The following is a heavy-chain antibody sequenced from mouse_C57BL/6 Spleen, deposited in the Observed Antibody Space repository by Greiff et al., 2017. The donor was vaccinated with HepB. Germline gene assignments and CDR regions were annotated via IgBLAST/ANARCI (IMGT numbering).Heavy chain of an antibody. Sequence: VQLQQPGAELVKPGASVKLSCKASGYTFTSYWMQWVKQRPGQGLEWIGEIDPSDSYTNYNQKFKGKATLTVDTSSSTAYMQLSSLTSEDSAVYYCASFTTVVFDYWGQGTTLTVSS. D-gene: IGHD1-1*01. CDR1: GYTFTSYW. V-gene: IGHV1-50*01. CDR3: ASFTTVVFDY. J-gene: IGHJ2*01. CDR2: IDPSDSYT.